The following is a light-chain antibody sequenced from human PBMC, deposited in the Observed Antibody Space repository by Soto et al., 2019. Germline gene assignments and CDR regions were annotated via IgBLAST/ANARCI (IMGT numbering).Light chain of an antibody. V-gene: IGLV2-14*01. J-gene: IGLJ1*01. Sequence: LTQPASVSGSPGQSITISCTGTSSDVGSYNYVSWYQLHPGKAPKLMIYEVSNRPSGVSDRFSGSKSGNTASLTISGLQPEDEADYYCNSYTTTSTYVFGTGTKVTVL. CDR1: SSDVGSYNY. CDR3: NSYTTTSTYV. CDR2: EVS.